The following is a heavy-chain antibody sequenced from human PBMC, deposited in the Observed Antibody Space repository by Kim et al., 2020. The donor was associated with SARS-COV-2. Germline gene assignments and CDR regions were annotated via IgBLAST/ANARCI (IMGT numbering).Heavy chain of an antibody. Sequence: SETLSLTCTVSGGSISSSSYYWGWIRQPPGKGLEWIGSIYYSGSTYYNPSLKSRVTISVDTSKNQFSLKLSSVTAADTAVYYCARRCGGDCYSPEYWGQG. CDR3: ARRCGGDCYSPEY. CDR1: GGSISSSSYY. V-gene: IGHV4-39*01. D-gene: IGHD2-21*01. CDR2: IYYSGST. J-gene: IGHJ4*02.